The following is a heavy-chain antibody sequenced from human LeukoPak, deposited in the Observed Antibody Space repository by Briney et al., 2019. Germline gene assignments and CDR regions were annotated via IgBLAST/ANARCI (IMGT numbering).Heavy chain of an antibody. CDR3: AKSVGAAPFEY. CDR1: GGSISSYN. D-gene: IGHD1-26*01. J-gene: IGHJ4*02. V-gene: IGHV4-59*08. CDR2: IYSSGST. Sequence: SETLSLSCTVSGGSISSYNWSWVRQPPGKGLEWFVYIYSSGSTNSNPSLQCRVTMSVDTSKNQFSLKMSSVTAADTAVYYCAKSVGAAPFEYWGQGTLVTVSS.